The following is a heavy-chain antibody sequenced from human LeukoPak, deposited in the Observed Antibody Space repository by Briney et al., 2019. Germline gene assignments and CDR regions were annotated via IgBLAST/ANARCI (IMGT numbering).Heavy chain of an antibody. D-gene: IGHD1-26*01. J-gene: IGHJ4*02. CDR2: ISYDGSNK. Sequence: SLRLSCAASGFTFSSYAMLGVRQAPGRGGEGVAVISYDGSNKYYADSVKGRFTISRDNSKNTLYLQMNSLRAEDTAVYYCASSEWELLGYFDYWGQGTLVTVSS. CDR1: GFTFSSYA. CDR3: ASSEWELLGYFDY. V-gene: IGHV3-30*01.